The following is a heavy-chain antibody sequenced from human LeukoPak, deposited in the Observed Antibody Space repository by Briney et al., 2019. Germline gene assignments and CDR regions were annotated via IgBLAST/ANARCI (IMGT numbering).Heavy chain of an antibody. CDR1: GFIFNNYA. J-gene: IGHJ4*02. D-gene: IGHD6-19*01. CDR2: ISWNSGTI. CDR3: AKDNRRHYTSGPNPDSLH. Sequence: GGSLRLSCAGSGFIFNNYAMHWVRQPPGKGLEWVSGISWNSGTIDYADSVRGRFTISRDNAKNSLYLQMDSLRVGDTAFYYCAKDNRRHYTSGPNPDSLHWGQGALVTVSS. V-gene: IGHV3-9*01.